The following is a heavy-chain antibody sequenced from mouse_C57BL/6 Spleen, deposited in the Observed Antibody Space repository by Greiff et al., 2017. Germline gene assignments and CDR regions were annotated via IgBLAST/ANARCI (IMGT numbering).Heavy chain of an antibody. CDR2: IWSGGST. Sequence: LQESGPGLVQPSQSLSITCTVSGFSLTSYGVHWVRQSPGKGLEWLGVIWSGGSTDYNAAFISRLSISKDNSKSQVFFKMNSLQADDTAIYYCARNNPYYYGSSLDYWGQGTTLTVSS. CDR3: ARNNPYYYGSSLDY. D-gene: IGHD1-1*01. J-gene: IGHJ2*01. V-gene: IGHV2-2*01. CDR1: GFSLTSYG.